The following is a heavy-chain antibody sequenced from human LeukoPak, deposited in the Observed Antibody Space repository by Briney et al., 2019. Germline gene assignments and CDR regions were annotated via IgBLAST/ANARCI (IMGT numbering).Heavy chain of an antibody. Sequence: GGSLRLSCAVSGITFNNAWMTWVRQAPGKGLEWVGRIKSKADGGTTDYAAPVKGRFSISREDSKTTVHLQMDTLKADDTAVYYCTTQGNLNRRMIDWYFDLWGSGTLVTVSS. J-gene: IGHJ2*01. CDR1: GITFNNAW. V-gene: IGHV3-15*01. CDR2: IKSKADGGTT. CDR3: TTQGNLNRRMIDWYFDL. D-gene: IGHD1-14*01.